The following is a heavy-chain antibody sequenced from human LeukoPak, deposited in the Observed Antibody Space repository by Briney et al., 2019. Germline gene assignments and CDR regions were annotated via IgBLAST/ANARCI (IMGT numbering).Heavy chain of an antibody. Sequence: SETLSLTCTVSGGSISGFYWSWIRQLPGKGLEWLGYVYNSGSTNYNPSLKSRVTISVDTSKSQFSLNLTSVTAADTAVYYCARDRCSGGSCSRFDPWGQGTLVTVSS. CDR3: ARDRCSGGSCSRFDP. CDR2: VYNSGST. V-gene: IGHV4-59*01. D-gene: IGHD2-15*01. CDR1: GGSISGFY. J-gene: IGHJ5*02.